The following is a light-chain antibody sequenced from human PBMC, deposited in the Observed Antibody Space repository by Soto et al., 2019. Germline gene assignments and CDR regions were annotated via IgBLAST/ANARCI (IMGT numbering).Light chain of an antibody. Sequence: EIVLTQSPATLSLSPGERATLSCWASQSVSNSLAWYQQRPGQSPRLLIYDVFTRATGIPARFGGSGSGTDFTLTISSLETEDFAVYYCQQRTNWPLTFGGGTKVEI. V-gene: IGKV3-11*01. CDR1: QSVSNS. CDR3: QQRTNWPLT. J-gene: IGKJ4*01. CDR2: DVF.